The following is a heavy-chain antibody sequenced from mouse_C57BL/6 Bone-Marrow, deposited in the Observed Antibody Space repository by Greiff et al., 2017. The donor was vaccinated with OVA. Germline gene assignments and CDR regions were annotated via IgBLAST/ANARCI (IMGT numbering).Heavy chain of an antibody. CDR2: INPNYGTT. CDR3: ARYTVVAPDYAMDY. Sequence: QLQQSGPELVKPGASVKISCKASGYSFTDYNMNWVKQSNGKSLEWIGVINPNYGTTSYNQKFKGKATLTVDQSSSTAYMQLNSLTSEDSAVYYCARYTVVAPDYAMDYWGQGTSVTVSS. D-gene: IGHD1-1*01. V-gene: IGHV1-39*01. J-gene: IGHJ4*01. CDR1: GYSFTDYN.